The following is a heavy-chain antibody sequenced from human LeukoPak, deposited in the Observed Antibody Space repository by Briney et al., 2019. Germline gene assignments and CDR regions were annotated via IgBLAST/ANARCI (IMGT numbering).Heavy chain of an antibody. V-gene: IGHV3-7*05. D-gene: IGHD6-13*01. CDR2: IRQDGSEK. CDR3: ARHSGTAAGTGTIDY. J-gene: IGHJ4*02. Sequence: GASLRLSCAASGFTFITYWMSWVPQTPGKGLERVANIRQDGSEKYYVDSVRGRLTISRDNAKNSLYLQMNSLGAEDTAVYYCARHSGTAAGTGTIDYWGQGTLVTVSS. CDR1: GFTFITYW.